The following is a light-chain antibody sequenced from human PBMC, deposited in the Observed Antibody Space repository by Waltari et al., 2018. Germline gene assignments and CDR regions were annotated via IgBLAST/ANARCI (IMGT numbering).Light chain of an antibody. V-gene: IGKV4-1*01. CDR2: WAS. J-gene: IGKJ2*01. CDR1: ESILYYSNNKNY. CDR3: QQYYTTPYT. Sequence: LTQSPYSLAFSLGARAAIDSESTESILYYSNNKNYLAGYQQRPGQPPKLLIHWASIRESGVPDRFSGSESGTDFTLTISSLQAEDVALYFCQQYYTTPYTFGQGTKVEIK.